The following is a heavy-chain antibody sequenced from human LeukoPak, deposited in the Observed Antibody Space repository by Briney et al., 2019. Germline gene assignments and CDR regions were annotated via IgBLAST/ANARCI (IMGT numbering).Heavy chain of an antibody. V-gene: IGHV1-2*06. Sequence: ASVKVSRKASGYTFTGYYMHWVRQAPGQGLEWMGRINPNSGGTNYAQKFQGRVTMTRDTSISTAYMELSRLRSDDTAVYYCARSIGDYYDSSGYYYSAFDIWGQGTMVTVSS. CDR1: GYTFTGYY. J-gene: IGHJ3*02. CDR3: ARSIGDYYDSSGYYYSAFDI. D-gene: IGHD3-22*01. CDR2: INPNSGGT.